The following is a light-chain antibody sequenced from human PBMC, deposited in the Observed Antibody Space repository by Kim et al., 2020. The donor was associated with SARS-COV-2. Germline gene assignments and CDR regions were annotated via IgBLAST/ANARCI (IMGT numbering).Light chain of an antibody. Sequence: QSVLTQPPSASGTPGQRVTISCSGSSSNIGSNTVNWYQHLPGTAPKLLIYSNNQRPSGVPDRFSGSKSGTSAFLAISGLQSEDEADYYCAAWDDSLNGVVFGGGTQLTVL. CDR1: SSNIGSNT. CDR2: SNN. V-gene: IGLV1-44*01. CDR3: AAWDDSLNGVV. J-gene: IGLJ2*01.